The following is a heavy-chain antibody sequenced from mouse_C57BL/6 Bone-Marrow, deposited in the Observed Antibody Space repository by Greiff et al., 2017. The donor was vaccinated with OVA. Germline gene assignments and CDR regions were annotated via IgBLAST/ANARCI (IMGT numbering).Heavy chain of an antibody. CDR2: INPNNGGT. J-gene: IGHJ3*01. V-gene: IGHV1-22*01. D-gene: IGHD2-1*01. CDR3: ARWGIYYGNPAWFAY. CDR1: GYTFTDYN. Sequence: EVKLQESGPELVKPGASVKMSCKASGYTFTDYNMHWVKQSHGKSLEWIGYINPNNGGTSYNQKFKGKATLTVNKSSSTAYMELRSLTSEDSAVYYCARWGIYYGNPAWFAYWGQGTLVTVSA.